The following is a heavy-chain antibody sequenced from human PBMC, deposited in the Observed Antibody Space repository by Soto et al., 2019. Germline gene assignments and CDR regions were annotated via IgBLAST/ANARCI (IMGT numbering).Heavy chain of an antibody. Sequence: EVQLVESGGGLVQPGGSLRLSCVASGFTFSEYRMSWVRQAPGKGLEWMANIKEDGSEKYYVDSVKGRFTISRDNVKNAVYLQMNSLRAEDTAVYYCARDDYAFGRGYPPDYYGMDVWGQGTTVTVSS. J-gene: IGHJ6*02. CDR2: IKEDGSEK. CDR1: GFTFSEYR. D-gene: IGHD3-3*01. CDR3: ARDDYAFGRGYPPDYYGMDV. V-gene: IGHV3-7*03.